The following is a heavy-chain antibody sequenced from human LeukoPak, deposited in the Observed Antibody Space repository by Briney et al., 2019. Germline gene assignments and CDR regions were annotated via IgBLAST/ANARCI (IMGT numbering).Heavy chain of an antibody. D-gene: IGHD3-22*01. J-gene: IGHJ1*01. CDR1: GSTFSTYA. CDR2: IIPILGTS. V-gene: IGHV1-69*13. Sequence: ASVTVSCKASGSTFSTYAVNWVRQAPGQGLEWMGGIIPILGTSNYAQSFQGRLTITADESSGTAYMALSSLRSEDTAIYYCATTRDYYDNSGNTLLQDWGQGTLVTVSS. CDR3: ATTRDYYDNSGNTLLQD.